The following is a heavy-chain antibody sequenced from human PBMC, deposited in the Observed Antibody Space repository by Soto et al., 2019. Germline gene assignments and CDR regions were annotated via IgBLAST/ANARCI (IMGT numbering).Heavy chain of an antibody. CDR3: AHTDYIWGSYLPYYFDY. CDR2: IYWDDDK. Sequence: SGPTLVKPTQTLTLTCTFSGFSLSTSGVGVGWIRQPPGKALEWLALIYWDDDKRYSPSLKSRLTITKDTSKNQVVLTMTNMDPVDTATYYCAHTDYIWGSYLPYYFDYWGQGTLVTVSS. J-gene: IGHJ4*02. V-gene: IGHV2-5*02. CDR1: GFSLSTSGVG. D-gene: IGHD3-16*02.